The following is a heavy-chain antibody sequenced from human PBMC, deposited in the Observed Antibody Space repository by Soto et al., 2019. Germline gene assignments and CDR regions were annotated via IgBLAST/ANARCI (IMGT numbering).Heavy chain of an antibody. J-gene: IGHJ6*02. D-gene: IGHD2-15*01. V-gene: IGHV5-10-1*01. CDR2: IDPSDSYT. Sequence: LGESLKISCKGSGYSFTSYWISWVRQMPGKGLEWMGRIDPSDSYTNYSPSFQGHVTISADKSISTAYLQWSSLKASDTAMYYCARHIVAAPDYGMDVWGQGTTVTVSS. CDR1: GYSFTSYW. CDR3: ARHIVAAPDYGMDV.